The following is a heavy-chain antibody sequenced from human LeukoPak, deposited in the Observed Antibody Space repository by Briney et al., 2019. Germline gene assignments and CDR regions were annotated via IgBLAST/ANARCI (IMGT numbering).Heavy chain of an antibody. J-gene: IGHJ5*01. CDR3: VRDWDHFDFDS. CDR2: VKGDGSHT. V-gene: IGHV3-74*01. Sequence: GGSLRLSCAASGFTFSNYWMHWVRQAPGKGLVWVSRVKGDGSHTIYADSVKGRFAISRDNAKNTLYLQMKSLRAEDTAVYYCVRDWDHFDFDSWGLGTLVTVSS. D-gene: IGHD3-9*01. CDR1: GFTFSNYW.